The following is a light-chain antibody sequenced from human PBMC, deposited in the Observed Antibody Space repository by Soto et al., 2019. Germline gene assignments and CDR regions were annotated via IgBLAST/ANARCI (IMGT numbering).Light chain of an antibody. J-gene: IGKJ1*01. CDR1: QAVNTR. Sequence: EIVLTQSPATLSSFPGDRVTLSCRASQAVNTRLAWYQHKPGQAPRLLIYLTSNRPAGIPARFSGSGSETDFTLTISDVEPEDFAVYYCHQRQSWPRTFGQGTKVDIK. V-gene: IGKV3-11*01. CDR3: HQRQSWPRT. CDR2: LTS.